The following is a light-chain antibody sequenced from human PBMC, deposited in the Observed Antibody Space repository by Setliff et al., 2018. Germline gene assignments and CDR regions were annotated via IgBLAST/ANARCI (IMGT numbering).Light chain of an antibody. CDR3: SSYTSGNTLV. V-gene: IGLV2-14*03. CDR1: NTDAGGYNY. Sequence: QSALAQPASVSGSPGQSITISCTGTNTDAGGYNYVSWYQQHPGKAPKLIIYDVTHRPSGVSNRFSGSKSGNTASLTISGLQAEDEADYYCSSYTSGNTLVFGGGTKGTV. CDR2: DVT. J-gene: IGLJ3*02.